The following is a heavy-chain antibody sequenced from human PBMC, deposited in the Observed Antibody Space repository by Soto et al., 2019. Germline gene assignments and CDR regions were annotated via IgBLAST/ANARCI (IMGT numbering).Heavy chain of an antibody. Sequence: PGESLKISCKGSGYSFTSYWIGWVRQMPGKGLEWMGIIYPGDSDTRYSPSFQGQVTISADKSISTAYLQWSSLKASDTAMYYCARIKGKQYYYDSSGYRYFDYWGQATLVTVSS. D-gene: IGHD3-22*01. V-gene: IGHV5-51*01. CDR3: ARIKGKQYYYDSSGYRYFDY. J-gene: IGHJ4*02. CDR2: IYPGDSDT. CDR1: GYSFTSYW.